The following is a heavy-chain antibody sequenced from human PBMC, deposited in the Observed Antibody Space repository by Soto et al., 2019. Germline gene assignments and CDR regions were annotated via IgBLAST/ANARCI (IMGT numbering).Heavy chain of an antibody. V-gene: IGHV4-59*01. CDR3: ARRGYGPGFPYYYGMAG. CDR2: IYYSGST. CDR1: GGSISSYY. D-gene: IGHD3-10*01. J-gene: IGHJ6*02. Sequence: PSETLSLACTVSGGSISSYYWSWIRQPPGKGLEWIGYIYYSGSTNYNPSLKSRVTISVDTSKNQFSLKLSSVTAADTAVYYCARRGYGPGFPYYYGMAGWGQGTTVTVSS.